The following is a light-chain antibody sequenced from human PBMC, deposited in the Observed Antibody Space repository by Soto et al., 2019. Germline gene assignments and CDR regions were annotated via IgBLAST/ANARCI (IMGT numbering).Light chain of an antibody. CDR3: QQEYTTLT. J-gene: IGKJ4*02. Sequence: DIVMTQSQDSLAVSLGERATINCKSSQSVLLTSNNKNYLAWYQQQPGQPPKVLISWASTRESGVPDRFSGSGSGTDFTLTITSLQAEDVAVYYCQQEYTTLTFGGGTKVEIK. V-gene: IGKV4-1*01. CDR1: QSVLLTSNNKNY. CDR2: WAS.